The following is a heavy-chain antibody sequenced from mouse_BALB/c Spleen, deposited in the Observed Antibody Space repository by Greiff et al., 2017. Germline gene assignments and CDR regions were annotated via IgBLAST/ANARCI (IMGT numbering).Heavy chain of an antibody. CDR2: ISSGGST. D-gene: IGHD2-12*01. Sequence: EVKLMESGGGLVKPGGSLKLSCAASGFTFSSYAMSWVRQTPEKRLEWVASISSGGSTYYPDSVKGRFTISRDNARNILYLQMSSLRSEDTAMYYCARERRYAMDYWGQGTSVTVSS. CDR1: GFTFSSYA. J-gene: IGHJ4*01. CDR3: ARERRYAMDY. V-gene: IGHV5-6-5*01.